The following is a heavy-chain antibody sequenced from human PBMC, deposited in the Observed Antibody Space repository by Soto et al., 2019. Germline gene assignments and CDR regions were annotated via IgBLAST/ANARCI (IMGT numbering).Heavy chain of an antibody. CDR1: GLTVSNAY. J-gene: IGHJ6*02. CDR2: IYDNGTT. Sequence: HPGGSLRLSCAASGLTVSNAYMAWVRQAPGMGLEWVSVIYDNGTTYYADSVKGRFTISRDTSTNTRSLQMDSLRAEDTAVYYCVRPLPSGRNYGLDVWGQGTTVTVSS. D-gene: IGHD3-10*01. V-gene: IGHV3-53*01. CDR3: VRPLPSGRNYGLDV.